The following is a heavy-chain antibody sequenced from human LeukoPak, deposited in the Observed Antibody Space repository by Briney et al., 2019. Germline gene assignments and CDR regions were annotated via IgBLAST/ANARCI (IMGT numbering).Heavy chain of an antibody. CDR1: GGSISSSSFY. J-gene: IGHJ4*02. V-gene: IGHV4-39*01. Sequence: SETLSLTCTVSGGSISSSSFYWGWIRQPPGKGLEWIGSIYYSGSTYYNPSLKSRVTISVDTSKNQFSLKLSSVTAADTAVYYCARHVRGTTRNYYFDYWGQGTLVTVSS. CDR3: ARHVRGTTRNYYFDY. D-gene: IGHD1-1*01. CDR2: IYYSGST.